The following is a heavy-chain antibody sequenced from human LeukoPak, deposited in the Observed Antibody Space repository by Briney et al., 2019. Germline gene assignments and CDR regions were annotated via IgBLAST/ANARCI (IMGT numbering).Heavy chain of an antibody. CDR3: ARDGQRWLQLPVY. CDR1: GYTFTGYY. V-gene: IGHV1-2*02. CDR2: IYLNSGGT. J-gene: IGHJ4*02. Sequence: ASGKVSCKSSGYTFTGYYMHLVRQAPGQGIGLMWVIYLNSGGTNEPQKFQGRVTMTSDTSISTAYMELSRLRSGDTAVYYCARDGQRWLQLPVYWGQGTLVTVSS. D-gene: IGHD5-24*01.